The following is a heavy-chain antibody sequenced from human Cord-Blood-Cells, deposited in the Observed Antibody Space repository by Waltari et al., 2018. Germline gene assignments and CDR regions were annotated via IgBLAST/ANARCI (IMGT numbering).Heavy chain of an antibody. CDR1: GSTFTSYG. D-gene: IGHD2-15*01. CDR3: ARSPCSGGSCDLYFDY. V-gene: IGHV1-18*04. J-gene: IGHJ4*02. CDR2: ISAYNGNT. Sequence: QVQLVQSGAEVKKPGASVKVSCKASGSTFTSYGISWVRQAPGQGLEWMGWISAYNGNTNYAQKLKGRVTMTTNTATSTVYMELRSLRSDDTAVYYCARSPCSGGSCDLYFDYWGQGTLVTVSS.